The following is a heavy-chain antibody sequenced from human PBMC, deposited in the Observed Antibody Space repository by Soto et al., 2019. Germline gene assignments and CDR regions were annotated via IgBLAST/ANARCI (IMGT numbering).Heavy chain of an antibody. CDR1: GGSFSGYY. D-gene: IGHD2-15*01. J-gene: IGHJ5*02. CDR2: INHSGST. Sequence: QVQLQQWGAGLLKPSETLSLTCAVYGGSFSGYYWSWIRQPPGKGLEWIGDINHSGSTNYNPSLKRRVTISVATSTNQFSMKLSSVAAADTAVYYCARTVGGGGYNGFDPWGQGTLVTVSS. CDR3: ARTVGGGGYNGFDP. V-gene: IGHV4-34*01.